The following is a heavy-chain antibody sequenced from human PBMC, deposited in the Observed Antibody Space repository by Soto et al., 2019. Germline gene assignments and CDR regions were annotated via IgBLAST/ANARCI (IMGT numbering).Heavy chain of an antibody. CDR3: AKDLSSYYGSGSYYYYYMDV. J-gene: IGHJ6*03. Sequence: GGSLRLSCAASGFTFSSYGMHWVRQAPGKGLEWVAVISYDGSNKYYADSVKGRFTISRDNSKNTLYLQMNSLRAEDTAVYYCAKDLSSYYGSGSYYYYYMDVWGKGTTVTVSS. V-gene: IGHV3-30*18. D-gene: IGHD3-10*01. CDR1: GFTFSSYG. CDR2: ISYDGSNK.